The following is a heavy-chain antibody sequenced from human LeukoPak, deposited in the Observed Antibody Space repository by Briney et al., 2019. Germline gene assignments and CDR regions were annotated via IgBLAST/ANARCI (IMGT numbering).Heavy chain of an antibody. CDR3: AREVGGDYYDSSGAYFDY. J-gene: IGHJ4*02. CDR1: GDSVSSNSAA. CDR2: TYYRSKWYN. Sequence: SQTLSFTCAISGDSVSSNSAAWNWIRQSPSRGLEWLGRTYYRSKWYNDYAVSVKSRITINPDTSKNQFSLQLNSVTPEDTAVYYCAREVGGDYYDSSGAYFDYWGQGTLVTVSS. D-gene: IGHD3-22*01. V-gene: IGHV6-1*01.